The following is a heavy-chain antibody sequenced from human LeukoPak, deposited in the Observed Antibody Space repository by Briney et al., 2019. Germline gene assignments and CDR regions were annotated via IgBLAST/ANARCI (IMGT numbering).Heavy chain of an antibody. CDR2: IYCSGST. V-gene: IGHV4-61*01. CDR3: ARGANSIITMVRGVIKGGWFDP. Sequence: SESLSLTCTVSGGSVSSGSYYWGWIRQPPGKGLEWIGYIYCSGSTNYNSSLKSRVTISVDTSKNQFSLKLSSVTTADTALYYCARGANSIITMVRGVIKGGWFDPWGQGTLVTVSS. J-gene: IGHJ5*02. D-gene: IGHD3-10*01. CDR1: GGSVSSGSYY.